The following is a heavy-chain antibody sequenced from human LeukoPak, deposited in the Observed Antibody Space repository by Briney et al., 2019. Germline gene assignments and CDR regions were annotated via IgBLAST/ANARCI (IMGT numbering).Heavy chain of an antibody. J-gene: IGHJ4*02. CDR3: AKRLASYIDWHHWYFDV. CDR1: GRTFSTYT. CDR2: ISAGGDSS. Sequence: GGSLRLSCAASGRTFSTYTMSWVRQSPGKGLEWVSSISAGGDSSDSSSYADSVRGRFTISRDNSRNTLYLQMNSLSPDDTAIYYCAKRLASYIDWHHWYFDVWGQGTLVTASS. V-gene: IGHV3-23*01. D-gene: IGHD3-9*01.